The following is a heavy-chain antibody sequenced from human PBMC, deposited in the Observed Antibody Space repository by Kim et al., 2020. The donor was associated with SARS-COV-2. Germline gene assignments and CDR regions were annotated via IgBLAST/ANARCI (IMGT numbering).Heavy chain of an antibody. D-gene: IGHD3-10*01. J-gene: IGHJ4*02. Sequence: GGSLRLSCAASGFTFDDYAMHWVRQAPGKGLEWVSGISWNSGSIGYADSVKGRFTISRDNAKNSLYLQMNSVRAEDTALYYCAKALDGSGSYGAFDYWGQGTLVTVSS. CDR2: ISWNSGSI. CDR1: GFTFDDYA. V-gene: IGHV3-9*01. CDR3: AKALDGSGSYGAFDY.